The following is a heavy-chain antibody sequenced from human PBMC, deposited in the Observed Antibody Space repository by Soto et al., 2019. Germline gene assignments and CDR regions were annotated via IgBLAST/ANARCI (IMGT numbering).Heavy chain of an antibody. V-gene: IGHV4-34*01. CDR2: INHTGGT. CDR3: ATRITVFGLLIPPFDP. D-gene: IGHD3-3*01. CDR1: GGAVNGYY. J-gene: IGHJ5*02. Sequence: TSETLSLTCAVYGGAVNGYYWNWIRQPPGKGLEWIGEINHTGGTHYNQSLKSRVTMSVYTSKNQFSLRLSSVTAADTAIYYCATRITVFGLLIPPFDPWGQGTQVTVS.